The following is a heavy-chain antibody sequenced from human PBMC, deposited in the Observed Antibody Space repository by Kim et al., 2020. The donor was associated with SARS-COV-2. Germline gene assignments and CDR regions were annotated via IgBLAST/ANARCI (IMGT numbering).Heavy chain of an antibody. D-gene: IGHD2-2*03. V-gene: IGHV3-30*04. J-gene: IGHJ6*02. CDR3: ARDGFCSSTSCYARTYLTYYYYYGMDV. Sequence: GGSLRLSCAASGFTFSSYAMHWVRQAPGKGLEWVAVISYDGSNKYYADSVKGRFTISRDNSKNTLYLQMNSLRAEDTAVYYCARDGFCSSTSCYARTYLTYYYYYGMDVWGHGTTVTVSS. CDR1: GFTFSSYA. CDR2: ISYDGSNK.